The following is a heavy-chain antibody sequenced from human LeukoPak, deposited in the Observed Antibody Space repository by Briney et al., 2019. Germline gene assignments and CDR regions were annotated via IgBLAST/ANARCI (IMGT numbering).Heavy chain of an antibody. CDR3: ARDRPHYDILTGNTYFDY. CDR1: GYTFTGYY. D-gene: IGHD3-9*01. CDR2: INPNSGGT. V-gene: IGHV1-2*02. J-gene: IGHJ4*02. Sequence: GASVKVSCKASGYTFTGYYMHWVRQAPGQGLEWMGWINPNSGGTNYAQKFQGRVTMTRDTSISTAYMELSRLRSDDTAVYYCARDRPHYDILTGNTYFDYWGQGTLVTVSS.